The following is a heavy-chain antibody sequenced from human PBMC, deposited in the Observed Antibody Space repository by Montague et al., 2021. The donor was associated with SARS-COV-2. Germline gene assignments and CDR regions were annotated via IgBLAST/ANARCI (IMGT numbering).Heavy chain of an antibody. CDR3: ARGRQHINMVVVVVTGGEYFFDV. J-gene: IGHJ4*02. Sequence: SETLSLTYAVYDGPFSDYSWTWVRQPPGKGLEWIGEINHRGSTNYNPSLKSRVTISVDTSKNQFSLKMTSVTAADTAVYYCARGRQHINMVVVVVTGGEYFFDVWGQGTLVAVSS. CDR1: DGPFSDYS. D-gene: IGHD3-22*01. CDR2: INHRGST. V-gene: IGHV4-34*01.